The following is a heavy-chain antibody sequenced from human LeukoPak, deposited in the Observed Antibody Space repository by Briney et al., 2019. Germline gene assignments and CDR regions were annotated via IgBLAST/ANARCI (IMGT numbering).Heavy chain of an antibody. D-gene: IGHD6-13*01. J-gene: IGHJ4*02. CDR3: ARHLLYSSLDY. CDR1: GGSISDYY. V-gene: IGHV4-4*07. CDR2: IYASGGT. Sequence: SETLSLTCTVSGGSISDYYWTWIRQPAGRGLEWIGRIYASGGTNDNPSLKSRVTMSVDTSRNQFSLKLSSVTAADTAVYYCARHLLYSSLDYWGQGTLVTVSS.